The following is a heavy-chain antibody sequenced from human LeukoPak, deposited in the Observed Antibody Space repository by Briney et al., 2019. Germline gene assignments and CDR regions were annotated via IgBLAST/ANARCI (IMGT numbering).Heavy chain of an antibody. CDR2: IYYGENT. CDR1: GGSINSGPYY. J-gene: IGHJ4*02. V-gene: IGHV4-39*01. D-gene: IGHD3-22*01. Sequence: SETLSLTCTVSGGSINSGPYYWGWVRQPPGKGLEWIGNIYYGENTYYNPSLKSRVTISIDTSKNQFYLKLSSLTAADTAVYYCARRDDSSGYHKIFDYWGPGTLVTVSS. CDR3: ARRDDSSGYHKIFDY.